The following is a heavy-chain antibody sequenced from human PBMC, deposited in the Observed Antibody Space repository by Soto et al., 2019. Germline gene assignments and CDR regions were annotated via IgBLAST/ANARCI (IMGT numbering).Heavy chain of an antibody. CDR2: IWYDGSNK. CDR3: ARDPGSSSWKTFDY. J-gene: IGHJ4*02. Sequence: GGSLSLSCAASGFTFSSYGMHWVRQAPGKGLEWVAVIWYDGSNKYYADSVKGRFTISRDNSKNTLYLQMNSLRAEDTAVYYCARDPGSSSWKTFDYWGQGTLVTVSS. V-gene: IGHV3-33*01. D-gene: IGHD6-13*01. CDR1: GFTFSSYG.